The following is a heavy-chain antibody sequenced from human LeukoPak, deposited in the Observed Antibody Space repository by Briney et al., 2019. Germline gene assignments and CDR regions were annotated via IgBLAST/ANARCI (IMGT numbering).Heavy chain of an antibody. CDR2: INHSGST. Sequence: SQTLSLTCTVSGGSISSGDYYWRWIRQPPGKGLEWIGEINHSGSTNYNPSLKSRVTISVDTSKNQFSLKLSSVTAAHTAVHYYARGRSFRYSYGLGPGIEVAGFDPWGQGTLVTVSS. CDR3: ARGRSFRYSYGLGPGIEVAGFDP. J-gene: IGHJ5*02. CDR1: GGSISSGDYY. V-gene: IGHV4-30-4*01. D-gene: IGHD5-18*01.